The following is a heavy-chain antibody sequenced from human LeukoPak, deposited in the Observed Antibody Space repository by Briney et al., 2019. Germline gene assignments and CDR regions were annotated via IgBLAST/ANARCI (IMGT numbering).Heavy chain of an antibody. J-gene: IGHJ4*02. D-gene: IGHD3-9*01. CDR2: ISVYNGNT. V-gene: IGHV1-18*01. CDR3: ARVRSDMALYYFDY. Sequence: ASVKVSCKASGYTFTSYGISWVRQAPGQGLEWMGWISVYNGNTNYAQKLQGRVTMTTDTSTSTAYMELRSLRSDDTAVYYCARVRSDMALYYFDYWGQGTLVTVSS. CDR1: GYTFTSYG.